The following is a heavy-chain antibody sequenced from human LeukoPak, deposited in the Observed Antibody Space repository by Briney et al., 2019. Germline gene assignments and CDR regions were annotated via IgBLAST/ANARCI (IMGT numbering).Heavy chain of an antibody. CDR3: ARDLI. CDR1: GGSISSSSYS. CDR2: IYYSGST. V-gene: IGHV4-39*07. J-gene: IGHJ3*02. Sequence: SETLSLTCTVSGGSISSSSYSWGWIRQPPGKGLEWIGSIYYSGSTYYNPSLKSRGTISVDTSKNQFSLNLRSVTAADAAVSVGARDLIWGEGAMVTVSS.